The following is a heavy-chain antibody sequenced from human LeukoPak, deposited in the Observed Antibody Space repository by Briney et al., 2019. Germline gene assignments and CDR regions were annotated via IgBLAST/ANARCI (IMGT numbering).Heavy chain of an antibody. CDR3: ARTQDQNYCYDSSGYCYWYFDL. CDR2: MLNSAST. CDR1: GGSISSYY. Sequence: SAALSLTCTVSGASVSGGSISSYYWSWIRQPPGKGLEWVGHMLNSASTNNNPSLKSRVTISIDTSKNQFSLRLSSVTAADTAVYYCARTQDQNYCYDSSGYCYWYFDLWGRGTLVTVSS. V-gene: IGHV4-59*01. D-gene: IGHD3-22*01. J-gene: IGHJ2*01.